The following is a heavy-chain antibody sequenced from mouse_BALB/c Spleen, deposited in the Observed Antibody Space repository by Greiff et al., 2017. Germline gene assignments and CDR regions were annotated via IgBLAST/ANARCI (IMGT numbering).Heavy chain of an antibody. CDR1: GFTFSSFG. Sequence: EVQLVESGGGLVQPGGSRKLSCAASGFTFSSFGMHWVRQAPEKGLEWVAYISSGSSTIYYADTVKGRFTISRDNPKNTLFLQMTSLRSEDTAMYYCARNDYGSRYFDVWGAGTTGTVSS. J-gene: IGHJ1*01. CDR2: ISSGSSTI. CDR3: ARNDYGSRYFDV. V-gene: IGHV5-17*02. D-gene: IGHD1-1*01.